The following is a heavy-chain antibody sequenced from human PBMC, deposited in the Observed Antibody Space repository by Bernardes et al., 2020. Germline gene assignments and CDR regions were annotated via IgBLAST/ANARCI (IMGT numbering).Heavy chain of an antibody. CDR1: GGSISSNNW. CDR2: IYHSGST. CDR3: ARVRTSFDGMDV. V-gene: IGHV4-4*02. Sequence: SESLSLTRAVSGGSISSNNWWSWVRQPPGKGLEWIGEIYHSGSTNYNPSLKSRVTISVDKSKNQFSLKLSSVTAADTAVYYCARVRTSFDGMDVWGKGTTVTVSS. D-gene: IGHD2-2*01. J-gene: IGHJ6*04.